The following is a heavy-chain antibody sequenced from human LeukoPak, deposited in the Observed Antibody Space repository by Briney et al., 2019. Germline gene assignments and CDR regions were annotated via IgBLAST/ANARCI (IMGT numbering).Heavy chain of an antibody. J-gene: IGHJ4*02. D-gene: IGHD3-10*01. Sequence: GGSLRLSCATSGLTFSTNIMHWVRQAPGKGLEWVAAIWSDASIKYYAESVKGRFSISRDNSRNTLYLELSSLRAEDTALYYCAKDLHGSGSFDYWGQGTLVTVSS. CDR2: IWSDASIK. CDR1: GLTFSTNI. CDR3: AKDLHGSGSFDY. V-gene: IGHV3-30*02.